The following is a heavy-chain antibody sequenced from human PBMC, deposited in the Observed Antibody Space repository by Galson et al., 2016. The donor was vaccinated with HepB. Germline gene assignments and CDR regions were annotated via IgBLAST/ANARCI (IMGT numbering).Heavy chain of an antibody. CDR1: RDLLRSYW. D-gene: IGHD2-15*01. Sequence: QSGAEVKKPGESLKISCAGSRDLLRSYWIGWVRQQPGKGLEWMGIIYPRDSDTRYSPSFQGQITISADDSINTAYLQWSGLKVSDTAIYYCVRQVVGAANFEYWGQGTLVTVSS. CDR2: IYPRDSDT. CDR3: VRQVVGAANFEY. V-gene: IGHV5-51*01. J-gene: IGHJ4*02.